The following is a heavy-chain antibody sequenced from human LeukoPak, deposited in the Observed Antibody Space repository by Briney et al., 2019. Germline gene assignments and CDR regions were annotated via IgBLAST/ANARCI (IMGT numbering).Heavy chain of an antibody. CDR1: GFTLSNHA. J-gene: IGHJ4*02. D-gene: IGHD3-10*01. CDR2: ISGSGAMT. V-gene: IGHV3-23*01. CDR3: AKDRVDGSGSQFDS. Sequence: GSLRLSCAASGFTLSNHAMFWVRQAPGRGLEWVSSISGSGAMTYYADSVKGRFTISRDNAMDTLYLQMNSLRADDTAVYYCAKDRVDGSGSQFDSWGQGSLVIVSS.